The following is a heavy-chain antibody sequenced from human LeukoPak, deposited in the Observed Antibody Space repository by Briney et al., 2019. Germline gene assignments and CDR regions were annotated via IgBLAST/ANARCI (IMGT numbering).Heavy chain of an antibody. J-gene: IGHJ6*03. CDR2: IYYSGST. Sequence: SETLSLTCTVSGGSISDYYWNWIRQPPGKGLEWIGYIYYSGSTTYNPSLKSRVTMSVDTAKNQFSLKLRFVTAADTAVYYCARGDFCSKSNCYLRPMDVWGKGTTVTVSS. D-gene: IGHD3-3*01. CDR1: GGSISDYY. V-gene: IGHV4-59*01. CDR3: ARGDFCSKSNCYLRPMDV.